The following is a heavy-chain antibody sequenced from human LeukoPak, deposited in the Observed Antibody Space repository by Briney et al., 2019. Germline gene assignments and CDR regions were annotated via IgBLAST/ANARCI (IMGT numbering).Heavy chain of an antibody. Sequence: GGSLRLSCAASGFTFSSYWMHWVRRAPGKGLVWVSRINSDGSSTSYADSVKGRFTISRDNAKNTLYLQMNSLRAEDTAVYYCARDPSPITIFGVVIAPYYYYYMDVWGKGTTVTVSS. CDR2: INSDGSST. D-gene: IGHD3-3*01. V-gene: IGHV3-74*01. J-gene: IGHJ6*03. CDR1: GFTFSSYW. CDR3: ARDPSPITIFGVVIAPYYYYYMDV.